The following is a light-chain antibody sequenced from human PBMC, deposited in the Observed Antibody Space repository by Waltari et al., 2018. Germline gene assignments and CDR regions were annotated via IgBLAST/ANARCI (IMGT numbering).Light chain of an antibody. V-gene: IGKV1-17*01. CDR3: LQHNSYPLT. CDR2: AAT. Sequence: DIQMTQSPSYLSASVGDTVTITCRESQAISSYLNWFQENPGKPPKLLIYAATTLQSGVPSRFSGSGSGTEFSLTISSLQPEDFAAYYCLQHNSYPLTFGPGTKLDIK. CDR1: QAISSY. J-gene: IGKJ3*01.